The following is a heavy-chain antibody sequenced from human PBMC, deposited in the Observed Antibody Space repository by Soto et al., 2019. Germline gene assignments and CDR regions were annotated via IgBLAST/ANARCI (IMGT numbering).Heavy chain of an antibody. V-gene: IGHV3-23*01. Sequence: LRLSCAASGFTFSSYAMTWVRQAPGKGLEWVALINGGGDSAYYADSVKGRFTISRDNFKNTLFLQMNSLRGEDTAVYYCARGATIDYWGQGTLVTVSS. CDR1: GFTFSSYA. CDR3: ARGATIDY. J-gene: IGHJ4*02. CDR2: INGGGDSA.